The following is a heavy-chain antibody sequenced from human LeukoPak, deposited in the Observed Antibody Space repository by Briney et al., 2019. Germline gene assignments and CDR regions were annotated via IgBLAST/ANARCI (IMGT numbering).Heavy chain of an antibody. CDR1: GFTFSSYD. V-gene: IGHV3-13*01. Sequence: GGSLRLSCAASGFTFSSYDMHWVRQATGKGLEWVSAIGTAGDTYYPGSVKGRFTISRENAKNSLYLQMNSLRAEDTAVYYCARASFKVQGVILAFDIWGQGTMVTVSS. CDR2: IGTAGDT. CDR3: ARASFKVQGVILAFDI. J-gene: IGHJ3*02. D-gene: IGHD3-10*01.